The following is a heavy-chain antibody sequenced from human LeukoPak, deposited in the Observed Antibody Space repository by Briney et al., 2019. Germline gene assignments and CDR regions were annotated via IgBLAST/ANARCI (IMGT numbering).Heavy chain of an antibody. J-gene: IGHJ6*02. Sequence: GGSLRLSCAASGFTFSSYSMNWVRQAPGKGLEWVSSISSSSSYIYYADSVKGRFTISRDNAKNSLYLQMNSLRAEDTAVYYCTRGGHDISTGYNYYYYYGMDVWGQGTAVTVSS. CDR2: ISSSSSYI. CDR3: TRGGHDISTGYNYYYYYGMDV. D-gene: IGHD3-9*01. CDR1: GFTFSSYS. V-gene: IGHV3-21*01.